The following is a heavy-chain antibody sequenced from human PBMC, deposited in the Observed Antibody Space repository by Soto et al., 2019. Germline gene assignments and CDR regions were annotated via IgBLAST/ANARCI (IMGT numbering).Heavy chain of an antibody. CDR3: ARDGDIVATSRHYYYYYYMDV. CDR1: GFTFSSYG. Sequence: QVQLVESGGGVVQPGRSLRLSCAASGFTFSSYGMHWVRQAPGKGLEWVAVIWYDGSNKYYADSVKGRFTISRDNSKNPLYLQMNSLRAEDTAVYYCARDGDIVATSRHYYYYYYMDVWGKGTTVTVSS. CDR2: IWYDGSNK. J-gene: IGHJ6*03. V-gene: IGHV3-33*01. D-gene: IGHD5-12*01.